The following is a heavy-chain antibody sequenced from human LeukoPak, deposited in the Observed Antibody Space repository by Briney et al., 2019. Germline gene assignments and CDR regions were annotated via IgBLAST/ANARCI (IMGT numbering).Heavy chain of an antibody. Sequence: ASVKVSCKASGYTFTSYGISWVRQAPGQGLEWMGWISAYNGNTNYAQRLQGRVTMTTDTSTSTAYMELRSLRSDDTAVYYCARQNPKVGYLDYWGQGTLVTVSS. CDR3: ARQNPKVGYLDY. CDR2: ISAYNGNT. CDR1: GYTFTSYG. J-gene: IGHJ4*02. V-gene: IGHV1-18*01. D-gene: IGHD1-14*01.